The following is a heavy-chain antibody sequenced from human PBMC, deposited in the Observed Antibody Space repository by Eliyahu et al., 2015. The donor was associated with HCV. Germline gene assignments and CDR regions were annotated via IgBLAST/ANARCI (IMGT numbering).Heavy chain of an antibody. CDR3: ARGGVTVRGNDALDV. Sequence: QGRLVESGGGVVRLGRSLRLSCAASXFPFNKYPMHWVRQAPGKGLQWLARISADASDISYADSVEGRFIISRDKFKNVLFFLMNSLQTDDTALYFCARGGVTVRGNDALDVWGRGTLVTVSS. J-gene: IGHJ3*01. CDR2: ISADASDI. CDR1: XFPFNKYP. V-gene: IGHV3-30*14. D-gene: IGHD2-21*02.